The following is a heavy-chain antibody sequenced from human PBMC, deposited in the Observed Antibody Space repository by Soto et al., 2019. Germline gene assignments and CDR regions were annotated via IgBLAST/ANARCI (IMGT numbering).Heavy chain of an antibody. CDR3: ARALAAAALYYYYGMDV. CDR2: IIPIFGTA. J-gene: IGHJ6*02. V-gene: IGHV1-69*06. Sequence: SVKVSCKASGGTFSSYAISWVRQAPGQGLEWMGGIIPIFGTANYAQKFQGRVTITADKSTSTAYMELSSLRSEDTAVYYCARALAAAALYYYYGMDVWGQGTTGTVS. CDR1: GGTFSSYA. D-gene: IGHD6-13*01.